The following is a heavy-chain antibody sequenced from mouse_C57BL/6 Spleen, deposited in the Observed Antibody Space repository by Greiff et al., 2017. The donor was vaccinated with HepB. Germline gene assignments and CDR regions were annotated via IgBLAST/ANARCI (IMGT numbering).Heavy chain of an antibody. CDR3: AEVHYYAMDY. CDR1: GYTFTDYY. J-gene: IGHJ4*01. V-gene: IGHV1-26*01. CDR2: INPNNGGT. Sequence: EVQLQQSGPELVKPGASVKISCKASGYTFTDYYMNWVKQSHGKSLEWIGDINPNNGGTSYNQKFKGKATLTVDKSSSTAYMELRSLTSEDSAVYYCAEVHYYAMDYWGQGTSVTVSS.